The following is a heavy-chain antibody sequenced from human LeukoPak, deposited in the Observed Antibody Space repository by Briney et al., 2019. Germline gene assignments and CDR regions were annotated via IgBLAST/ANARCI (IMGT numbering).Heavy chain of an antibody. Sequence: PSETLSLTCTVSGGSISSYYWSWIRQPPGKGLEWIGYNYDSGSTNYNPSLKSRVTISVDTSKNQFSLKLSSVTAADTAVYYCARHVSGWGLFDYWGQGTLVTVSS. V-gene: IGHV4-59*08. D-gene: IGHD6-19*01. CDR3: ARHVSGWGLFDY. J-gene: IGHJ4*02. CDR2: NYDSGST. CDR1: GGSISSYY.